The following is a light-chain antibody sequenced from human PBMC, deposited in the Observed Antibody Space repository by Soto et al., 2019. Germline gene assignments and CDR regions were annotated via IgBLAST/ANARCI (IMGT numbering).Light chain of an antibody. CDR2: TAS. J-gene: IGKJ4*01. Sequence: ENVLSQSPGTLSLSPGERATLSCRASQSVGRNYIAWFQQKPGQAPRLLMHTASVRATGIPDRFSCSGSGTDFTLTISRLELEDFAVFYWQQYAASPLTFGGGTKVEI. CDR3: QQYAASPLT. CDR1: QSVGRNY. V-gene: IGKV3-20*01.